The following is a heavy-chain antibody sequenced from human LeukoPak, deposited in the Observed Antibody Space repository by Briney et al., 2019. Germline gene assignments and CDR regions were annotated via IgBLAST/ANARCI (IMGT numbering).Heavy chain of an antibody. CDR1: GGSFSGYY. CDR3: ARDVSRLRYFDL. CDR2: INHSGST. D-gene: IGHD2-8*01. J-gene: IGHJ2*01. Sequence: SETLSLTCAVYGGSFSGYYWSWIRQPPGKGLEWIGEINHSGSTNYNPSLKSRVTISVDTSKNQFSLKLSSVTAADTAVYYCARDVSRLRYFDLWGRGTLVTVSS. V-gene: IGHV4-34*01.